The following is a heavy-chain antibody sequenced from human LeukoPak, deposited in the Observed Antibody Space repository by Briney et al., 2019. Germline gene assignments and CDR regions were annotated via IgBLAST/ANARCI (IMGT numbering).Heavy chain of an antibody. J-gene: IGHJ4*02. CDR2: INHSGST. CDR1: GGSFSGYY. CDR3: ARTAQQWLVQDY. V-gene: IGHV4-34*01. D-gene: IGHD6-19*01. Sequence: SETLSLTCAVYGGSFSGYYWSWIRQPPGKGLEWIGEINHSGSTNYNPSLKSRVTISVDTSKNQFSLKLSSVTAADTAVYYCARTAQQWLVQDYWGQGTLVTVSS.